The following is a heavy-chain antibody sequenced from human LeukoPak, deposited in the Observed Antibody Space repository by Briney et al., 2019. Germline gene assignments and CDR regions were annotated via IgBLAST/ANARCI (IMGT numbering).Heavy chain of an antibody. D-gene: IGHD3-3*01. CDR3: ARDGDRDYDFWSGYVRSAGFDY. CDR1: GFTFSSYS. V-gene: IGHV3-21*01. Sequence: SGGSLRLSCAASGFTFSSYSMNWVRQAPGKGLEWVSSISSSSSYIYYADSVKGRFTISRDNAKNSLYLQMNSLRAEDTAVYYCARDGDRDYDFWSGYVRSAGFDYWGQGTLVTVSS. J-gene: IGHJ4*02. CDR2: ISSSSSYI.